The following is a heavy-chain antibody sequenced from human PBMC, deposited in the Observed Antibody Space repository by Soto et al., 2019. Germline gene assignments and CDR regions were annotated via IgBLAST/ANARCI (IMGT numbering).Heavy chain of an antibody. J-gene: IGHJ4*02. CDR1: GGSISSSSYY. V-gene: IGHV4-39*07. CDR2: IYYSGST. CDR3: ARLVYDTRLNYMYFDF. Sequence: ETLSLTCTVSGGSISSSSYYWGWIRQPPGKGLEWVGSIYYSGSTYYNPSLKSRVTISVDTSKNQFSLKLTSVTAADTAIYFCARLVYDTRLNYMYFDFWGQGALVTVSS. D-gene: IGHD3-10*01.